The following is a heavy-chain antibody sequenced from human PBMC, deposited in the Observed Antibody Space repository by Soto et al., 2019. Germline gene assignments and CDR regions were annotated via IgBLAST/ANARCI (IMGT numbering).Heavy chain of an antibody. Sequence: SSETLSLTCTVSGGSISSGDYYWSWIRQPPGKGLEWIGYIYHSGSTYYNPSLKSRVTISVDTSKNQFSLKLSSVTAADTAVYYCARVVVGGGFDAFDIWGQGTMVTVSS. V-gene: IGHV4-30-4*01. J-gene: IGHJ3*02. CDR1: GGSISSGDYY. CDR2: IYHSGST. CDR3: ARVVVGGGFDAFDI. D-gene: IGHD2-15*01.